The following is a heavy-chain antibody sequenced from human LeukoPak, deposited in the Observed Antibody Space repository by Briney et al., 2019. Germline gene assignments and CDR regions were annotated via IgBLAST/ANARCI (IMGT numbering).Heavy chain of an antibody. Sequence: GASVKVSCKASGYTFTSYGISWVRQAPGQGLEWMGWISAYNGNTNYAQKLQGRVTMTTDTSTSTAYMELRSLRSDDTAVYYCARDGGAGITMVRGVILPENYYYYYMDVWGKGTTVTVSS. CDR3: ARDGGAGITMVRGVILPENYYYYYMDV. J-gene: IGHJ6*03. V-gene: IGHV1-18*01. CDR1: GYTFTSYG. D-gene: IGHD3-10*01. CDR2: ISAYNGNT.